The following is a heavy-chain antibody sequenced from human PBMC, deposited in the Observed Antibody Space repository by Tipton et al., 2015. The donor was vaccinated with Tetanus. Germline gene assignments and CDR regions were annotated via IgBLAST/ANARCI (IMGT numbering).Heavy chain of an antibody. V-gene: IGHV1-18*01. CDR1: GYTFSNYA. CDR2: ISGYNGNT. CDR3: ARMTSLTAFGGGFDS. Sequence: SGAEVKKTGASVKVSCKASGYTFSNYAIAWVRQAPGQGLEWMGWISGYNGNTNHAQNFQGRVTLTTDRSTSTAYMELRSLKSADTAVYYCARMTSLTAFGGGFDSWGQGTPVTVSS. J-gene: IGHJ4*02. D-gene: IGHD4-17*01.